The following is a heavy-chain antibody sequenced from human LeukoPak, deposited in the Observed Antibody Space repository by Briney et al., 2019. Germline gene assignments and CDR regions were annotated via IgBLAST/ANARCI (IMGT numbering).Heavy chain of an antibody. V-gene: IGHV1-46*01. CDR1: GYTFTSYY. CDR2: INPSGGST. J-gene: IGHJ3*02. Sequence: GASVKVSCKASGYTFTSYYMHWVRQAPGQGLEWMGIINPSGGSTSYAQKFQGRVTMTRDTSTSTVYMELSSLRSEDTAVYYCARESLKDCTNGVCPNDAFDIWGQGTMVTVSS. D-gene: IGHD2-8*01. CDR3: ARESLKDCTNGVCPNDAFDI.